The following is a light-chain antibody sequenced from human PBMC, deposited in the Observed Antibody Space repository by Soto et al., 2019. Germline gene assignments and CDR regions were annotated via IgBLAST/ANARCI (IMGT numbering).Light chain of an antibody. CDR3: QQYDNLPPGT. V-gene: IGKV1-33*01. CDR2: DAS. Sequence: DIQMTQSPSSLSASVGDRVTITCQASQDISNYLNWYQQKPGKAPKLLIYDASNLETGVPSRCSGSGSGTDFTFTISSLQPEDIATYYCQQYDNLPPGTFGGGTKVEIK. CDR1: QDISNY. J-gene: IGKJ4*01.